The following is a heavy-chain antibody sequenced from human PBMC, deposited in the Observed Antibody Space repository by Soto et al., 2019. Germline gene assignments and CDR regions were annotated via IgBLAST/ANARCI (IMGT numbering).Heavy chain of an antibody. J-gene: IGHJ4*02. Sequence: GGALRLSCAASGFTFSVYGMHWVRQAPGKGLEWVALISYDGNNKYYADTVKGRFTISRDNSKNTLYLQTNSLRAEDTAVYYCARELTGWYFDYWGQGTMVPVSS. V-gene: IGHV3-30*03. CDR3: ARELTGWYFDY. D-gene: IGHD3-9*01. CDR1: GFTFSVYG. CDR2: ISYDGNNK.